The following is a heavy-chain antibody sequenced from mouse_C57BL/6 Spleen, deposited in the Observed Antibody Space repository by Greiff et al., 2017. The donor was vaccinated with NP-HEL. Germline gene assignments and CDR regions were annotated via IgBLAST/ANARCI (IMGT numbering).Heavy chain of an antibody. Sequence: QVQLQQSGPELVKPGASVKISCKASGYAFSSSWMNWVKQRPGKGLEWIGRIYPGDGDTNYNGKFKGKATLTADKSSSTAYMQLSSLTSEDSAVYFCARWGTTVVGRRYFDVWGTGTTVTVSS. D-gene: IGHD1-1*01. J-gene: IGHJ1*03. CDR2: IYPGDGDT. CDR1: GYAFSSSW. V-gene: IGHV1-82*01. CDR3: ARWGTTVVGRRYFDV.